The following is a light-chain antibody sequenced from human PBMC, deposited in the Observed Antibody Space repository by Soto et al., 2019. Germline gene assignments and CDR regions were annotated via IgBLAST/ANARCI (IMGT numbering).Light chain of an antibody. V-gene: IGLV3-21*04. CDR3: QVWDSNVV. CDR2: YDT. Sequence: SYELTQPPSVSVAPGKTDRITCGGNNIGGKSVHWYQQKPGQAPVLVISYDTDRPSGIPERFSGSNYDNTATLTISRVEAGDEADYYCQVWDSNVVFGGGTKLTVL. CDR1: NIGGKS. J-gene: IGLJ2*01.